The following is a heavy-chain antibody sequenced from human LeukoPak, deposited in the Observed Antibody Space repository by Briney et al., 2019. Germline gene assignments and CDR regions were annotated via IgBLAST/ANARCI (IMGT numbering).Heavy chain of an antibody. J-gene: IGHJ6*02. D-gene: IGHD3-16*01. CDR1: GFTFNKYG. V-gene: IGHV3-30*18. Sequence: GGSLRLSCAASGFTFNKYGMHWVRQAPGKGLEWVAVISKDGSDKSYADSGKGRFTISRDNSKDTMFLQMNSLSREDTAVYYCAKSRAHIMITLGDVWGQGTTVTVSS. CDR2: ISKDGSDK. CDR3: AKSRAHIMITLGDV.